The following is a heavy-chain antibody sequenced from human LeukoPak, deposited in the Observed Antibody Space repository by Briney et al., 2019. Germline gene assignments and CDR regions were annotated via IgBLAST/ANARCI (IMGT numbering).Heavy chain of an antibody. CDR1: GFTFSSYA. CDR3: AKVGGSSGYYSRTDFDY. V-gene: IGHV3-23*01. Sequence: PGGSLRLSCAASGFTFSSYAMSWVRQAPGKGLEWVSAISGSGGSTYYADSVKGRFTISRDNSKNTLYLQMNSLRAEDTAVYYCAKVGGSSGYYSRTDFDYWGQGTLVTVSS. CDR2: ISGSGGST. J-gene: IGHJ4*02. D-gene: IGHD3-22*01.